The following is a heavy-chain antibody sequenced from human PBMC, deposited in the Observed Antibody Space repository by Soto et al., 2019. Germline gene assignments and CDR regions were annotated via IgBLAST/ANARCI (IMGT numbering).Heavy chain of an antibody. CDR3: ASEPLIVVEPATPYAFDM. CDR2: IWYDGSNQ. V-gene: IGHV3-33*01. CDR1: GFTFSSYG. D-gene: IGHD2-2*01. Sequence: GGSLTLSCAASGFTFSSYGMHWVRQAPGKGLEWVAGIWYDGSNQHYADSVKGRFTISRDNSRNTVSLQMNSLTAEDTAVYFCASEPLIVVEPATPYAFDMWGQGTVVTVSS. J-gene: IGHJ3*02.